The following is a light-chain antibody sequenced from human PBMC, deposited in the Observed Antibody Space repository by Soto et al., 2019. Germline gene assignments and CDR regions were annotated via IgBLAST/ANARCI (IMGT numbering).Light chain of an antibody. CDR2: DVT. Sequence: QSALTQPRSVSGSPGQSVTISCTGTSSDVGGYTYVSWYQQHPGKAPKLIIYDVTERPSGVPARFSGSKSGNTASLTISGLQAEDEADYYCCSYAGSYTYVFGTVTKLTVL. CDR1: SSDVGGYTY. J-gene: IGLJ1*01. V-gene: IGLV2-11*01. CDR3: CSYAGSYTYV.